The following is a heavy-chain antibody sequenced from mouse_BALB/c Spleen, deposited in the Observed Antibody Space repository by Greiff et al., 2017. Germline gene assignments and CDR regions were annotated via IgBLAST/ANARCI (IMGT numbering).Heavy chain of an antibody. CDR3: ARESIYDGYPYYAMDY. J-gene: IGHJ4*01. Sequence: EVNVVESGGGLVKPGGSLKLSCAASGFAFSSYDMSWVRQTPEKRLEWVAYISSGGGSTYYPDTVKGRFTISRDNAKNTLYLQMSSLKSEDTAMYYCARESIYDGYPYYAMDYWGQGTSVTVSS. D-gene: IGHD2-3*01. CDR2: ISSGGGST. CDR1: GFAFSSYD. V-gene: IGHV5-12-1*01.